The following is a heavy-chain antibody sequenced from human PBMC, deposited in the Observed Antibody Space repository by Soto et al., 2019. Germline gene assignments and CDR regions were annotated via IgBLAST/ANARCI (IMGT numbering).Heavy chain of an antibody. CDR1: GGTFSSYA. V-gene: IGHV1-69*13. D-gene: IGHD6-13*01. Sequence: ASVKVSCKASGGTFSSYAISWVRQAPGQGLEWMGGIIPIFGTANYAQKFQGRVTITADESTSTAYMELSSLRSEDTAVYYCARSRSRWLQSYFDYWGQGTLVTVSS. J-gene: IGHJ4*02. CDR3: ARSRSRWLQSYFDY. CDR2: IIPIFGTA.